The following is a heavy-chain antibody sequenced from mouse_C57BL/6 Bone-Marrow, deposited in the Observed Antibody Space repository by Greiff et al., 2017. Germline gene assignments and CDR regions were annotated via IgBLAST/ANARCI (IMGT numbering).Heavy chain of an antibody. J-gene: IGHJ4*01. Sequence: EVKVVESGPELVKPGASVKISCKASGYSFTDYNMNWVKQSNGKSLEWVGVINPNYGTTSYNQKFKGKATLTVDQSSSTAYMQLNSLTSEDSAVYYCARGDEIWDYSMDYWGQGTSVTVSS. CDR1: GYSFTDYN. V-gene: IGHV1-39*01. CDR2: INPNYGTT. CDR3: ARGDEIWDYSMDY. D-gene: IGHD1-1*01.